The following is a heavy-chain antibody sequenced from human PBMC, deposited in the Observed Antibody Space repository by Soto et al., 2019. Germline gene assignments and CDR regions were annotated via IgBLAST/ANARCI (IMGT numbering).Heavy chain of an antibody. J-gene: IGHJ4*02. D-gene: IGHD2-2*01. CDR3: AKDSSSSLLYFDS. CDR2: ISWNSGSI. V-gene: IGHV3-9*01. CDR1: GFIFDDYA. Sequence: EVQLVESGGNLVQPGRSLRLSCAASGFIFDDYAMHWVRQPPGKGLEWVSGISWNSGSIGYADSVKGRFTVTRDNAKKSRYLQMNSLRPEDTALYYCAKDSSSSLLYFDSWGQGTRVSVSS.